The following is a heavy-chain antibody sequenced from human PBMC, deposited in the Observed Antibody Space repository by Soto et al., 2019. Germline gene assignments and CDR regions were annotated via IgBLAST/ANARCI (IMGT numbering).Heavy chain of an antibody. CDR2: VTHDGRNT. CDR3: AKGGRQWLVTSDFNY. CDR1: GFTFSDYA. J-gene: IGHJ4*02. Sequence: VQLVESGGGVVQPGRSLRLSCAASGFTFSDYAMPWVRQAPGKGLEWVAVVTHDGRNTHYADSVKGRFTISRDSSKNTVSLEMTSLRGEDTAVYYSAKGGRQWLVTSDFNYWGQGALVTVSS. D-gene: IGHD6-19*01. V-gene: IGHV3-30*18.